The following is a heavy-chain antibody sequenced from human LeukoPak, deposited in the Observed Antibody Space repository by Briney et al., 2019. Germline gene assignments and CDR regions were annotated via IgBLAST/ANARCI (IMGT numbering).Heavy chain of an antibody. CDR3: ALTETIAVDGIDY. D-gene: IGHD6-19*01. CDR1: GFTFSDYY. J-gene: IGHJ4*02. V-gene: IGHV3-11*06. Sequence: GGSLRLSCAASGFTFSDYYMIWIRQAPGKGLEWVSSISSSSSYIYYADSVKGRFTISRDNAKNSLYPQMNSLRAADTAVYYCALTETIAVDGIDYWGQGTLVTVSS. CDR2: ISSSSSYI.